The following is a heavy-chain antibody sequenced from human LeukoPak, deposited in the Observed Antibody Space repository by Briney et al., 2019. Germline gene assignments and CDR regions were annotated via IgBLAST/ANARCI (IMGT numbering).Heavy chain of an antibody. V-gene: IGHV1-18*01. J-gene: IGHJ4*02. Sequence: ASAKVSCKASGYTFTKYGINWVRQAPGQGLEWMGWIGTYNGRTDYAQKFQGRVTMTTDTSTSTAYMELRSLRSEDTAVYYCARDQEGFDYWGQGTLVTVSS. CDR1: GYTFTKYG. CDR3: ARDQEGFDY. CDR2: IGTYNGRT.